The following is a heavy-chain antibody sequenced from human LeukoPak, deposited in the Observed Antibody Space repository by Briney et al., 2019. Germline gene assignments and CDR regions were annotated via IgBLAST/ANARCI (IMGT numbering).Heavy chain of an antibody. Sequence: GGSLRLSCAASGFTFSSYSMNWVRQAPGKGLEWVSYISSSSSTIYYADSVKGRFTISRDNAKNSLYLQMNSLRAEDTAVYYCARDLRGGSSWLRGDYWGQGTLVTVSS. CDR3: ARDLRGGSSWLRGDY. V-gene: IGHV3-48*01. CDR2: ISSSSSTI. CDR1: GFTFSSYS. J-gene: IGHJ4*02. D-gene: IGHD6-13*01.